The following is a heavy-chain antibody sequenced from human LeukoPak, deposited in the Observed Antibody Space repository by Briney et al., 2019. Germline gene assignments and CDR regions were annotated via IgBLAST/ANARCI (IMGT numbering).Heavy chain of an antibody. V-gene: IGHV4-31*03. CDR2: IYYSGST. CDR3: ARGFTVTNTADAFDI. Sequence: SETLSLTCTVSGGSISSGGYSWSWIRQHPGKGLEWIGYIYYSGSTYYNPSLKSRVTISVDTSKNQFSLKLSSVTAADTAVYYCARGFTVTNTADAFDIWGQGTMVTVSS. D-gene: IGHD4-17*01. CDR1: GGSISSGGYS. J-gene: IGHJ3*02.